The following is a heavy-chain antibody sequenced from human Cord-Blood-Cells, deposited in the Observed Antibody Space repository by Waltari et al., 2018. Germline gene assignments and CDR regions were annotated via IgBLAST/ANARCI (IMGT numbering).Heavy chain of an antibody. J-gene: IGHJ4*02. CDR2: IYYSGST. V-gene: IGHV4-39*07. Sequence: QLQLQESGPGLVKPSETLSLTCTVSGGSISSSSYYWGWIRQPPGKGLEWIGSIYYSGSTYYNPSRKSRVTISVDTSKNQFSLKLSSVTAADTAVYYGARHGRSSSWSLGYWGQGTLVTVSS. CDR3: ARHGRSSSWSLGY. CDR1: GGSISSSSYY. D-gene: IGHD6-13*01.